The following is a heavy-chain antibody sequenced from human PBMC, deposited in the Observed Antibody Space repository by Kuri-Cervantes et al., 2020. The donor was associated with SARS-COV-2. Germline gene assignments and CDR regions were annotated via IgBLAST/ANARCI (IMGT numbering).Heavy chain of an antibody. Sequence: KVSCKASGYSFTNYWIGWVRQMPGKGLEWMGIIYPGDSDTRYSPSFQGQVTISADKSISTAYLQWSSLKASDTAMYYCARQRGSSSWYYPPLHSDYYYYMDVWGKGTTVTVSS. D-gene: IGHD6-13*01. CDR3: ARQRGSSSWYYPPLHSDYYYYMDV. J-gene: IGHJ6*03. CDR1: GYSFTNYW. CDR2: IYPGDSDT. V-gene: IGHV5-51*01.